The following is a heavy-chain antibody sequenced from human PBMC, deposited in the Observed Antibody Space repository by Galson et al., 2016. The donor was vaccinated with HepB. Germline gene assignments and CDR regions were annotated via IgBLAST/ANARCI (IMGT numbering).Heavy chain of an antibody. CDR2: VSFNGKVQ. CDR1: GFTFGDYG. D-gene: IGHD6-19*01. CDR3: AKEPQKYSSGWYYYN. Sequence: SLRLSCAAPGFTFGDYGMHWVRQAPGKGPEWVGVVSFNGKVQYYADSVKGRFTISRDNSKNTLYLQMDSLRVEDTALYYCAKEPQKYSSGWYYYNWGQGALVTVSS. V-gene: IGHV3-30*18. J-gene: IGHJ4*02.